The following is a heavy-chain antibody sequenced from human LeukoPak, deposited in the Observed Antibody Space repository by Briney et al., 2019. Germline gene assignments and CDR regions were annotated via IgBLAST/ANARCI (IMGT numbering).Heavy chain of an antibody. CDR3: VSLSSSWLFDY. J-gene: IGHJ4*02. V-gene: IGHV4-39*07. D-gene: IGHD6-13*01. Sequence: PSETLSLTCTVSAGSISSSSYSWGWIRQPPGKGLEWIGSIYYSGSTYYNPSLKSRVTISVDTSKNQFSLKLSSVTAADTAVYYCVSLSSSWLFDYWGQGTLVTVSS. CDR1: AGSISSSSYS. CDR2: IYYSGST.